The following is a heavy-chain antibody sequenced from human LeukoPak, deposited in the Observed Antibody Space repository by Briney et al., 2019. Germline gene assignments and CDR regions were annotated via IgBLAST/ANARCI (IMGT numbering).Heavy chain of an antibody. D-gene: IGHD3-3*01. CDR3: ATRDDFWSGSPKGDFDY. V-gene: IGHV3-30*03. Sequence: GGSLRLSCAASGFTFSSYGMHWVRQAPGKGLEWVAVISYDGSNKYYADSVKGRFTISRDNSKNTLYLQMNSLRAEDTAVYYCATRDDFWSGSPKGDFDYWGQGTLVTVSS. CDR2: ISYDGSNK. J-gene: IGHJ4*02. CDR1: GFTFSSYG.